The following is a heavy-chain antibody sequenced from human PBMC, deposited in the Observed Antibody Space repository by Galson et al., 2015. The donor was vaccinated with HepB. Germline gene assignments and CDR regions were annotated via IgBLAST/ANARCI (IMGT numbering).Heavy chain of an antibody. CDR2: ISSSSSTI. CDR3: ARDPDRRYYYYMDV. J-gene: IGHJ6*03. Sequence: SLRLSCAASGFTFSSYSMNWARQAPGKGLEWVSYISSSSSTIYYADSVKGRFTISRDNAKNSLYLQMNSLRDEDTAVYYCARDPDRRYYYYMDVWGKGTTVTVSS. V-gene: IGHV3-48*02. CDR1: GFTFSSYS.